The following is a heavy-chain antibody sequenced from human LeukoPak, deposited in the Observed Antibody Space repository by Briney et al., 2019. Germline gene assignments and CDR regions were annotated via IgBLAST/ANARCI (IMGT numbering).Heavy chain of an antibody. J-gene: IGHJ6*03. CDR3: AREEPHYYYYMDV. V-gene: IGHV4-34*01. CDR2: INHSGST. D-gene: IGHD1-14*01. Sequence: SETLSLTCAVYGGSFSGYYWSWIRQPPGKGLEWIGEINHSGSTNYNPSLKSRVTISVDTSKNQFSLKLSSVTAADTAVHYCAREEPHYYYYMDVWGKGTTVTVSS. CDR1: GGSFSGYY.